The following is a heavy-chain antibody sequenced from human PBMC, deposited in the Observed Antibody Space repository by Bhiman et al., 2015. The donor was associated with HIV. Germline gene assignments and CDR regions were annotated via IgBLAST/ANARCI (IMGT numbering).Heavy chain of an antibody. Sequence: QVQLVESGGGVVQPGGSLRLSCAASGFTFSFYGMYWVRQAPGKGLEWVAFIRYDGSHKYYADSVKGRFTISRDNSQNTLYLQMNSLRAEDTAVYFCVKDSRPLYSSSFGHYYYYGMDVWGQGTTVTVSS. CDR3: VKDSRPLYSSSFGHYYYYGMDV. V-gene: IGHV3-30*02. D-gene: IGHD6-6*01. CDR2: IRYDGSHK. J-gene: IGHJ6*02. CDR1: GFTFSFYG.